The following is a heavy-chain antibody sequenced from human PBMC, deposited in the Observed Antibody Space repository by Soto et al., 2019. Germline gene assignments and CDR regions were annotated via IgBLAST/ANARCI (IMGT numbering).Heavy chain of an antibody. CDR1: GGSFSGYY. D-gene: IGHD2-2*02. Sequence: QVQLQQWGAGLLKPSETLSLTCTVYGGSFSGYYWTWIRQPPGKGLEWCGEISHSGSTNYNPSLKSRVTMTFDTSKTRFSLKLSSVTAADTAVYYCARLNPYRSYFDFWGQGTLVTVSS. CDR2: ISHSGST. J-gene: IGHJ4*02. V-gene: IGHV4-34*01. CDR3: ARLNPYRSYFDF.